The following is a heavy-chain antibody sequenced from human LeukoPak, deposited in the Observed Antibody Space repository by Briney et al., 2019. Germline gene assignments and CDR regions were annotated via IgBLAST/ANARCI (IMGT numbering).Heavy chain of an antibody. CDR2: INHSGST. Sequence: SETLSLTCAVYGGSFSGYYWSWIRQPPGKGLEWIGEINHSGSTNYNPSLKSRVTISVGTSKNQFSLKLSSVTAADTAVYYCARLAAAGTGPRFDPWGQGTLVTVSS. J-gene: IGHJ5*02. CDR1: GGSFSGYY. D-gene: IGHD6-13*01. CDR3: ARLAAAGTGPRFDP. V-gene: IGHV4-34*01.